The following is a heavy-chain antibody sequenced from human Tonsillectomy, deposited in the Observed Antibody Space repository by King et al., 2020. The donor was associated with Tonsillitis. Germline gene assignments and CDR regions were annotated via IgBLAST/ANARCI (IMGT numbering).Heavy chain of an antibody. D-gene: IGHD1-1*01. CDR2: ISGSGRDK. Sequence: VQLVESGGGLVKPGGSLRLSCAASGFTFSSHSMNWVRQPPGKGLEWVSYISGSGRDKYYVDSVKGRFTISRDNVENSLNLQMNSLRADDTAVYYCVRTGDQATRALREADYWGQGTLVTVSS. V-gene: IGHV3-21*01. CDR1: GFTFSSHS. CDR3: VRTGDQATRALREADY. J-gene: IGHJ4*02.